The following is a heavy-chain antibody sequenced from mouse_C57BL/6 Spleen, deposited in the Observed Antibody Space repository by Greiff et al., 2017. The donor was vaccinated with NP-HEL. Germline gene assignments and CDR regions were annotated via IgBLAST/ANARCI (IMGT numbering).Heavy chain of an antibody. CDR2: IHPNSGST. D-gene: IGHD2-1*01. Sequence: VQLQQPGAELVKPGASVKLSCKASGYTFTSYWMRWVKQRPGQGLEWIGMIHPNSGSTNYNEKFKSKATLTVDKSSSTAYMQLSSLTSEDSAVYYCARTNGNGAMDYWGQGTSVTVSS. J-gene: IGHJ4*01. V-gene: IGHV1-64*01. CDR3: ARTNGNGAMDY. CDR1: GYTFTSYW.